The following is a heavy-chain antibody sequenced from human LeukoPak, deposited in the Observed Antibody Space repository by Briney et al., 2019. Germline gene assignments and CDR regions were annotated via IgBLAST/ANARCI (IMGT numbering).Heavy chain of an antibody. CDR3: ARRVTIFGVDRAYYYMDV. D-gene: IGHD3-3*01. J-gene: IGHJ6*03. CDR2: IYYSGST. V-gene: IGHV4-39*01. CDR1: GGSISSSSYY. Sequence: SETLSLTCTVSGGSISSSSYYWGWLRQPPGTGLEWIGSIYYSGSTYYNPSLKSRVTISVDTSKNQFSLKLSSVTAADTAVYYCARRVTIFGVDRAYYYMDVWGKGTTVTVSS.